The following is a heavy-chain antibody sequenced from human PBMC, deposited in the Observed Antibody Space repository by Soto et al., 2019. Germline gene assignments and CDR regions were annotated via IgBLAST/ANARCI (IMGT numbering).Heavy chain of an antibody. CDR2: ISHRGFA. Sequence: SETLSLTCAVSGDSVSSINWWSWVRQPPGKGLEWIGEISHRGFANYSPSLRSRVTISIDKSKNQFSLKLSSVTAADTTVYYCATMGTPATGLYYFDNWGQGTLVTV. CDR1: GDSVSSINW. J-gene: IGHJ4*02. D-gene: IGHD1-7*01. V-gene: IGHV4-4*02. CDR3: ATMGTPATGLYYFDN.